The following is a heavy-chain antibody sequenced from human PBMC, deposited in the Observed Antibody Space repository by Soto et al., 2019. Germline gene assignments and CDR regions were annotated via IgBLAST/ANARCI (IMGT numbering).Heavy chain of an antibody. V-gene: IGHV2-5*01. J-gene: IGHJ4*02. Sequence: QITLKESGPTLVKPTQTLTLTCTFSGFSLSTSGVGVGWIRQPPGKALEWLALIYWNDDKRYSPSLKSRLTITKDTSKNQVVLTMTNMDPVDTATYYCAHIHYYDSDFDYWGQGTLVTVSS. CDR3: AHIHYYDSDFDY. CDR2: IYWNDDK. D-gene: IGHD3-22*01. CDR1: GFSLSTSGVG.